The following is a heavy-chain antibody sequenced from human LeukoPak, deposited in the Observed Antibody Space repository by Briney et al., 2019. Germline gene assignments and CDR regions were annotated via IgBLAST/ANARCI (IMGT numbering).Heavy chain of an antibody. V-gene: IGHV4-61*02. CDR3: ASGYSSGWYGLGY. D-gene: IGHD6-19*01. J-gene: IGHJ4*02. Sequence: SETLSLTCTVSGGSISSGSYYWSWIRQPAGQGLEWIGRIYTSGSTNYNPPLKSRVTISVDTSKNQFSLKLSSVTAADTAVYYCASGYSSGWYGLGYWGQGTLVTVSS. CDR1: GGSISSGSYY. CDR2: IYTSGST.